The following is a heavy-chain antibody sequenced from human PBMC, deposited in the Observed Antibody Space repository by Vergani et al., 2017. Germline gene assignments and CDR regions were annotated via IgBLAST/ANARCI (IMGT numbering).Heavy chain of an antibody. D-gene: IGHD2-15*01. V-gene: IGHV3-7*01. J-gene: IGHJ5*02. Sequence: VQLVESGGGVVQPGRSLRLSCAASGFTFSSYGMHWVRQAPGKGLEWVANIKQDGSEKYYVDSVKGRFTISRDNAKNSLYLQMNSLRAEDTAVYYCARGRDCSGGSCYPNWFDPWGQGTLVTVSS. CDR2: IKQDGSEK. CDR3: ARGRDCSGGSCYPNWFDP. CDR1: GFTFSSYG.